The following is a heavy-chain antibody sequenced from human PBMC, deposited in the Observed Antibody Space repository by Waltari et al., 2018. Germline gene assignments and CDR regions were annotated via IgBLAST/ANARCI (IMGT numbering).Heavy chain of an antibody. V-gene: IGHV6-1*01. CDR1: GDNFSRTGAA. Sequence: QVQLQQSGPGLVGPSQTLSLTCALPGDNFSRTGAAWNWIRQSPSRGLEWLGRTYYRSKWSNDYATSVKSRMTINPDTSKNQFSLQLNSVTPEDTAVYFCARGRDSAFDVWGQGTTITVSS. CDR2: TYYRSKWSN. J-gene: IGHJ3*01. CDR3: ARGRDSAFDV.